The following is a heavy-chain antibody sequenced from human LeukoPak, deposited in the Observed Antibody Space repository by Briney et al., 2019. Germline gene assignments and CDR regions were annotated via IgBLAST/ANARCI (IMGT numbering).Heavy chain of an antibody. J-gene: IGHJ4*02. D-gene: IGHD1-1*01. CDR1: GFMFSDYY. V-gene: IGHV3-11*06. CDR3: ARDGTYDYFDY. CDR2: ISVGSSST. Sequence: GGSLRLSCAASGFMFSDYYMSWIRHAPGKGLEWVSYISVGSSSTNYADSVKGRFTISRDNAKNSLYLQMNSLRAEDTAVYYCARDGTYDYFDYWGQGTLVTVPS.